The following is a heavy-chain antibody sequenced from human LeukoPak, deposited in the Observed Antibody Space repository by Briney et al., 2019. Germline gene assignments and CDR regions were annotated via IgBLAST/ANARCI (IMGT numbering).Heavy chain of an antibody. CDR2: ISGYNGDT. D-gene: IGHD2-15*01. V-gene: IGHV1-18*01. CDR1: GYTFTSYG. J-gene: IGHJ4*02. CDR3: ARDQRSSCTGGTCYYFDY. Sequence: ASVKVSCTASGYTFTSYGISWVRQAPGQGLEWVGWISGYNGDTNSARKLQGRVTMTTDTSTSTAYMELRSLISDDTAVYYCARDQRSSCTGGTCYYFDYWGQGTLVTVSP.